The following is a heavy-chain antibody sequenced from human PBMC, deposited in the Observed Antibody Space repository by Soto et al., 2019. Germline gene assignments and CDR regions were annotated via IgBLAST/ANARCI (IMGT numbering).Heavy chain of an antibody. CDR2: IIPIFGTA. J-gene: IGHJ6*02. CDR3: ARHVPAAGYYYGMDV. V-gene: IGHV1-69*13. CDR1: GGTFSSYA. D-gene: IGHD2-2*01. Sequence: SVKVSCKASGGTFSSYAISWVRQAPGQGLEWMGGIIPIFGTADYAQKFQGRVTITADESTSTAYMELSSLRSEDTAVYYCARHVPAAGYYYGMDVWGQGTTVTV.